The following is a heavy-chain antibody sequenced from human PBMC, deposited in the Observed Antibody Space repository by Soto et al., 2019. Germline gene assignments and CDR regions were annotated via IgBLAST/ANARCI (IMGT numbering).Heavy chain of an antibody. D-gene: IGHD2-2*01. J-gene: IGHJ3*02. V-gene: IGHV3-74*01. Sequence: EVQLVESGGGLVQPGGSLRLSCAASGFTFSSYWMHWVRQAPGKGLVWVSRINSDGSTTTYADSVKGRFTISRDNAKNTLYLQMNSLTAEDTAVYYCARIRVGHYAFEIWGQGTMVTVSS. CDR2: INSDGSTT. CDR3: ARIRVGHYAFEI. CDR1: GFTFSSYW.